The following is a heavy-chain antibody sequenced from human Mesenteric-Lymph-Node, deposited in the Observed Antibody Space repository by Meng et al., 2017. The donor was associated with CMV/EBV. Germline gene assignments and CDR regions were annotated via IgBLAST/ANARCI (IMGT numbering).Heavy chain of an antibody. CDR2: ISGSGGST. V-gene: IGHV3-23*01. Sequence: GESLKISCAASGFTFSSYAMSWVRQAPGKGLEWVSAISGSGGSTYYADSVKGRFTISRDNSKNTLYLQMNSLRAEDTAVYYCARIVVPAAMPAGAFDFWGQGTKVTVSS. CDR3: ARIVVPAAMPAGAFDF. J-gene: IGHJ3*01. CDR1: GFTFSSYA. D-gene: IGHD2-2*01.